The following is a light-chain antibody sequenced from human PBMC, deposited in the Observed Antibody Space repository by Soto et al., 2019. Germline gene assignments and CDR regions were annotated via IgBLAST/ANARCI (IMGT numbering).Light chain of an antibody. J-gene: IGKJ3*01. CDR3: QQYSSSPPEFT. V-gene: IGKV3-20*01. CDR1: QSISSSY. Sequence: EIVLTQSPGTLSLSPGERATLSCRASQSISSSYLAWYQQRPGQAPRLLIFGASYRATGIPDRFSGSGSGRDFSLTISRLEPEDFAGYYCQQYSSSPPEFTFGPGTRVDS. CDR2: GAS.